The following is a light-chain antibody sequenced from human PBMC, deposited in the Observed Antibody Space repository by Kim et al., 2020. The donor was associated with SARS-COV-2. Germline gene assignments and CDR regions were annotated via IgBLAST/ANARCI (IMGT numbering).Light chain of an antibody. CDR3: QSYDSSLSGWV. V-gene: IGLV1-40*01. Sequence: QGFTISCTGSSSNIGAGYDVHWYQQLPGTAPKLLIYGNSNRPSGVPDRFSGSKSGTSASLAITGLQAEDEADYYCQSYDSSLSGWVFGGGTKLTVL. J-gene: IGLJ3*02. CDR1: SSNIGAGYD. CDR2: GNS.